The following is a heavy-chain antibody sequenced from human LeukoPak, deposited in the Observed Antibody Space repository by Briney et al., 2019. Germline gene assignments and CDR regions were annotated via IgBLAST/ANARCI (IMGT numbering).Heavy chain of an antibody. Sequence: ASVKVSCKASGYTFTGYYMHWVRQAPGQGLEWMGWINPNSGGTNYAQKFQGRVTMTRDTSISTAYMELSRLRSDDTAVYYCAKIPPYYYDSSGYYFDYWGQGTLVTVSS. J-gene: IGHJ4*02. V-gene: IGHV1-2*02. D-gene: IGHD3-22*01. CDR3: AKIPPYYYDSSGYYFDY. CDR2: INPNSGGT. CDR1: GYTFTGYY.